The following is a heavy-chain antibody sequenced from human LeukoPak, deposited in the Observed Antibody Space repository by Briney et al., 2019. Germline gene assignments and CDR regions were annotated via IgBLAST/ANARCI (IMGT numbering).Heavy chain of an antibody. Sequence: SETLSLTCTVSGGSISSYYWSWIRQPPGKGLEWIGYIYYSGSTNYNPSLKSRVTISVDTSKNQFSLKLGSVTAADTAVYYCAREMGDEIDYWGQGTLVTVSS. CDR2: IYYSGST. V-gene: IGHV4-59*01. CDR3: AREMGDEIDY. D-gene: IGHD2-21*02. J-gene: IGHJ4*02. CDR1: GGSISSYY.